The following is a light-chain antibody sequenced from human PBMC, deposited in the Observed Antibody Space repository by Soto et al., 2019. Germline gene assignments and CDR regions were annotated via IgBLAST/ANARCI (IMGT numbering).Light chain of an antibody. CDR2: GAS. CDR1: QSVYSNY. J-gene: IGKJ2*01. V-gene: IGKV3-20*01. Sequence: ENVLTQSSGTLSLSPGERATLSCRASQSVYSNYLAWYQHKPGQAPRVLIYGASSRATGIPDRFSGSGSGTDFTLTISRVEPEDFAVYYCQQYGTSPYAFAQGTKLEIK. CDR3: QQYGTSPYA.